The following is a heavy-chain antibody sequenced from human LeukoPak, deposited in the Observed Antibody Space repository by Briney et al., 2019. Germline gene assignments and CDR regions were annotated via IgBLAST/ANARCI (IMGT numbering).Heavy chain of an antibody. CDR3: ARQGGAYSFDY. Sequence: SETLSLTCTVSGGSISSYYWSWIRQPPGKGLEWIGYIHYSGSTNYNPSLKSRVTISVDTSKNQFSLKLSSVTAADTAVYYCARQGGAYSFDYWGQGTLVTVSS. D-gene: IGHD4-4*01. V-gene: IGHV4-59*08. CDR1: GGSISSYY. J-gene: IGHJ4*02. CDR2: IHYSGST.